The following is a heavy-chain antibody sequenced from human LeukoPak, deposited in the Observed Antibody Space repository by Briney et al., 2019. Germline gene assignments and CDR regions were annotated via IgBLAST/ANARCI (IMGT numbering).Heavy chain of an antibody. CDR1: GFTFSSYA. CDR2: ISGSGGST. CDR3: AKAACSGYDFCGFDY. J-gene: IGHJ4*02. V-gene: IGHV3-23*01. Sequence: SGGSLRLSCAASGFTFSSYAMSWVRQAPGKGLEWVSAISGSGGSTNYADSVKGRFTISRDNSKNTLYMQMNSLRAEDTAVYYCAKAACSGYDFCGFDYWGQGTLVTVSS. D-gene: IGHD5-12*01.